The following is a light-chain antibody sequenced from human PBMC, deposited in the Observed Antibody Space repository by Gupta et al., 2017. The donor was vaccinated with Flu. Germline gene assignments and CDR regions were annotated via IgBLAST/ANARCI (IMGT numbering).Light chain of an antibody. Sequence: PATTSGYPAERAALTCRASQSVSTQLDWYQQRPVQAPRLLLYFASTRVTGIPARFSGSGSGTXFTLTIXILQSEDFAIYYCHQYNNWPRTFGXGTKVEVK. CDR3: HQYNNWPRT. J-gene: IGKJ1*01. V-gene: IGKV3-15*01. CDR2: FAS. CDR1: QSVSTQ.